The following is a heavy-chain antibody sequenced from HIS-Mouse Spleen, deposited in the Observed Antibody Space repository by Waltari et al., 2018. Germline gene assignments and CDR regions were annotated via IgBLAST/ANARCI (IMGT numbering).Heavy chain of an antibody. CDR3: AKASSGWLDY. CDR2: ISYDGSNK. J-gene: IGHJ4*02. CDR1: GFTFSSYG. V-gene: IGHV3-30*18. D-gene: IGHD6-19*01. Sequence: QVQLVESGGGVVQPGRSLRLSSAASGFTFSSYGMYWVRQAPGKGLEWVAVISYDGSNKYYADSVKGRFTISRDNSKNTLYLQMNSLRAEDTAVYYCAKASSGWLDYWGQGTLVTVSS.